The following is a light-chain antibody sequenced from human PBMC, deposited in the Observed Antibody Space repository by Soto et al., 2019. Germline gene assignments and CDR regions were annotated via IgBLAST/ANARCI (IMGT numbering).Light chain of an antibody. V-gene: IGLV2-14*01. Sequence: QSWLTQPASLPGSPGQSITISCTGTSSDIGAYDHVSWFQQHPGKAPKLMISEVNNPPSGVPNRFSGSKSGNTAYLTISGLQVEDGAEYFCLSFTTTSSHVFGTVTKVTIL. CDR3: LSFTTTSSHV. CDR2: EVN. J-gene: IGLJ1*01. CDR1: SSDIGAYDH.